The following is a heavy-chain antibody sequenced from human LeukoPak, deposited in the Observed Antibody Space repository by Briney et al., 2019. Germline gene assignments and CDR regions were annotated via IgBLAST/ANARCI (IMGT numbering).Heavy chain of an antibody. V-gene: IGHV3-30*02. CDR3: ACVRGGY. CDR1: GLSFSRYD. CDR2: ISSDRSSQ. Sequence: GGSLRLSCAASGLSFSRYDIHWVRQAPGKGLEWVALISSDRSSQYYADSVKGRFTISRDNSKSTLFLQMNNLRADDTAVYYCACVRGGYWGQGTLVTVSS. D-gene: IGHD3-10*01. J-gene: IGHJ4*02.